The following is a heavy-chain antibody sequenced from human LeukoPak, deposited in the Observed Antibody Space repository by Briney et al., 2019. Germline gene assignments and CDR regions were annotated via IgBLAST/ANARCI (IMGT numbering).Heavy chain of an antibody. Sequence: PGGSLRLSCAASGFTFSSYSMNWVRQAPGKGLGWVSSISSSSSYIYYADSVKGRFTISRDNAKNSLYLQMNSLRAEDTAVYYCARVMYSSSWTFDYWGQGTLVTVSS. CDR3: ARVMYSSSWTFDY. CDR2: ISSSSSYI. CDR1: GFTFSSYS. V-gene: IGHV3-21*01. J-gene: IGHJ4*02. D-gene: IGHD6-13*01.